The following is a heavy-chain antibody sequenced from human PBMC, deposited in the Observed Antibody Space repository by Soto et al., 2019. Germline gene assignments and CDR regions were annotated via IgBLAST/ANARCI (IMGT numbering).Heavy chain of an antibody. J-gene: IGHJ4*02. Sequence: GESLKISCKGSGYSFTSYWIGWVRQMPGKGLEWMGIIYPGDSDTRYSPSFQGQVTISADKSISTAYLQWSSRKASDTAMYYCARRGVDQDWNYGVLDDWGQGTLVTVSS. CDR2: IYPGDSDT. D-gene: IGHD1-7*01. V-gene: IGHV5-51*01. CDR3: ARRGVDQDWNYGVLDD. CDR1: GYSFTSYW.